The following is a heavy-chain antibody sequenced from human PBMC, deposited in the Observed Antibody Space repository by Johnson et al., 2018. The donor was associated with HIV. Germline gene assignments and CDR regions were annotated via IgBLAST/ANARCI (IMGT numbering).Heavy chain of an antibody. CDR3: ARDGRDLLTRGSFDV. CDR2: ISYDGNNK. D-gene: IGHD3-16*01. J-gene: IGHJ3*01. V-gene: IGHV3-30*14. CDR1: GFTFSSAW. Sequence: QVQLVESGGGLVQPGGSLRLSCAASGFTFSSAWMSWVRQAPGKGLEWGTVISYDGNNKYYADSVKGRFTISRDNSKNMVYLQMSSLRPEDTAVYYCARDGRDLLTRGSFDVWGQGTVVTVSS.